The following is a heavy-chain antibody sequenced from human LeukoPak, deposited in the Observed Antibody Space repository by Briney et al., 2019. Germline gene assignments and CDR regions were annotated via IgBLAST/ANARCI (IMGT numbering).Heavy chain of an antibody. Sequence: GSRRLSCAASGFTFSSYGMHWVRRAPRKGLEWVAVIWDDGSNKYYADSVKGRFTISRDNSKNTLYLQMNSLRAEDTAVYYCARSRLHARWYFDFWGQGTLVPVSS. V-gene: IGHV3-33*01. D-gene: IGHD4-11*01. CDR1: GFTFSSYG. CDR2: IWDDGSNK. J-gene: IGHJ4*02. CDR3: ARSRLHARWYFDF.